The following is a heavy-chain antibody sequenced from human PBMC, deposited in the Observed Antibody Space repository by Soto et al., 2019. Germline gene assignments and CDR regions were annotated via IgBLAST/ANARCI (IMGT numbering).Heavy chain of an antibody. CDR3: ATGAADYDFWSGYYRLDY. V-gene: IGHV1-24*01. D-gene: IGHD3-3*01. CDR2: FDPEDGET. J-gene: IGHJ4*01. Sequence: ASVKVSCKVSGYTLTELSMHWVRQAPGKGLEWMGGFDPEDGETIYAQKFQGRVTMTEDTSTDTAYMELSSLRSEDTAVYYCATGAADYDFWSGYYRLDYWGHGTLVTVSS. CDR1: GYTLTELS.